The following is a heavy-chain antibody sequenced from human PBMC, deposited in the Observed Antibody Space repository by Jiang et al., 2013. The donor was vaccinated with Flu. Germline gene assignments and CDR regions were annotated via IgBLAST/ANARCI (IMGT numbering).Heavy chain of an antibody. Sequence: QLVESGGGVVQPGGSLRVSCEVAGFSFSRYGMHWARQAPGKGPEWVAGISYDGSRTHYAESVKGRFTVSRDNSKNTLSLQMNSVRPNDTAIYYCAKSAGSAYDESFYYLYGMDVWGQGTTVTVSS. V-gene: IGHV3-30*18. CDR1: GFSFSRYG. CDR3: AKSAGSAYDESFYYLYGMDV. CDR2: ISYDGSRT. J-gene: IGHJ6*02. D-gene: IGHD2/OR15-2a*01.